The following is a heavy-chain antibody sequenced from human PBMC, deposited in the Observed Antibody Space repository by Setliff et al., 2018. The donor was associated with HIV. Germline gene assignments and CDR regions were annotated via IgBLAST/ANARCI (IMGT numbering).Heavy chain of an antibody. CDR2: INHSGST. Sequence: SETLSLTCAVYGGSFSGYYWSWIRQPPGKGLEWIGEINHSGSTNYNPSLKSRVTISVDKSKNQFSLKLSSVTAADTAVYYCARDSGQSFPTAFDIWGQGTMVTVSS. CDR1: GGSFSGYY. J-gene: IGHJ3*02. V-gene: IGHV4-34*01. D-gene: IGHD1-26*01. CDR3: ARDSGQSFPTAFDI.